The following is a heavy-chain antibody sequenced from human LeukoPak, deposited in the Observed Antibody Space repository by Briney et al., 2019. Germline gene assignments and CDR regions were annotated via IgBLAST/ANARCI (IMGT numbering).Heavy chain of an antibody. CDR3: ATSRVESGSYGFDY. CDR1: GGSISSGDYY. Sequence: SQTLSLTCTVSGGSISSGDYYWSWIRQPSGKGLEWIGYIYYSGSTYYNPSLKSRVTISVDTSKNQFSLKLSSVTAADTAVYYCATSRVESGSYGFDYWGQGTLVTVSS. D-gene: IGHD1-26*01. V-gene: IGHV4-30-4*08. CDR2: IYYSGST. J-gene: IGHJ4*02.